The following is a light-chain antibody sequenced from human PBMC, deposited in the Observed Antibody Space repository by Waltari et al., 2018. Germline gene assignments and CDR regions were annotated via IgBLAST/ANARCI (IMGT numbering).Light chain of an antibody. V-gene: IGKV1-39*01. CDR3: QQSYSAPWT. J-gene: IGKJ1*01. Sequence: DIQMTQSPSSLSASVGDRVTITCRASQSISTYLNWYQQNPGKAPKLLIYAASSLQRGVPSRFSGSGSGTDFTLTISSLQPEDFATYYCQQSYSAPWTFGQGTKVEIK. CDR1: QSISTY. CDR2: AAS.